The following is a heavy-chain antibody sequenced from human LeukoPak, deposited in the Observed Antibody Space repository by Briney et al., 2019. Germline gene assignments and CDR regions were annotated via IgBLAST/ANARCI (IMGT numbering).Heavy chain of an antibody. CDR3: ARGENGSFDR. D-gene: IGHD3-10*01. Sequence: GGSLRLSCTGSGVTFEDYYLSWIRQAPGKGLEWISYVSSTGGDKFYADPVKGRFTISRDNARNSVYMEMNDLIAEDTAFYYCARGENGSFDRWGQGTLVIVSS. CDR1: GVTFEDYY. J-gene: IGHJ4*02. V-gene: IGHV3-11*01. CDR2: VSSTGGDK.